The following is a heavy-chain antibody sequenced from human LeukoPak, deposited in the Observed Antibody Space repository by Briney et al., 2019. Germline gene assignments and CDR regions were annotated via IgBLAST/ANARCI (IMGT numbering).Heavy chain of an antibody. CDR3: ARGTARPWYFDL. Sequence: GESLKISCKGSGYRFTSCWIAWVRQMPGKGLECMGIIYPGDSHTTYSPSFQGQVTISADKSISTAYLQWSSLKASDTAMYYCARGTARPWYFDLWGRGTLVTVSS. CDR1: GYRFTSCW. V-gene: IGHV5-51*01. CDR2: IYPGDSHT. D-gene: IGHD6-6*01. J-gene: IGHJ2*01.